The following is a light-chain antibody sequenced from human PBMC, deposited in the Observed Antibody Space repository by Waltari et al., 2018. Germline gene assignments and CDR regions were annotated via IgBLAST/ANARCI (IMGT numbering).Light chain of an antibody. V-gene: IGKV3-20*01. CDR1: QRVSKY. CDR2: GAS. CDR3: QHYVSLPAT. J-gene: IGKJ1*01. Sequence: EIVLTQSPGTLSLSPGDRAILSCRARQRVSKYLAWYQQKPGQAPRLLIHGASSRATGIPDRFSGSGSGTDFSLTISRLEPEDFAVYYCQHYVSLPATFGQGTKVEIE.